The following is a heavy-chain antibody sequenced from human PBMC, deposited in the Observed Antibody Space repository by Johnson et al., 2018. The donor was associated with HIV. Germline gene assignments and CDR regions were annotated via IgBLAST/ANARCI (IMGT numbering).Heavy chain of an antibody. J-gene: IGHJ3*02. CDR1: GFTFSSYA. D-gene: IGHD1-1*01. CDR2: ISYDGSNK. CDR3: ERDWTTGPSGDGFDI. V-gene: IGHV3-30*04. Sequence: QVQLVESGGGVVQPGRSLRLSCAASGFTFSSYAMHWVRQAPGKGLEWVAIISYDGSNKYYADSVKGRFTISRDNSKNMLYLKMNSLRAEDTGLYYCERDWTTGPSGDGFDIWGQGTMVTVSS.